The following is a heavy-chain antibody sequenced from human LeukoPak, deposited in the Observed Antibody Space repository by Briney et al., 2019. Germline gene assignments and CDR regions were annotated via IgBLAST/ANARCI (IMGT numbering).Heavy chain of an antibody. Sequence: SETLSLTCTVSGGSISSYYWSWIRQPPGKGLEWIGYIYYGGSTNYNPSLKSRVTISVDTSKNQFSLKLSSVTAADTAVYYCAREDSTGNWFDPWGQGTLVTVSS. CDR3: AREDSTGNWFDP. V-gene: IGHV4-59*01. CDR1: GGSISSYY. CDR2: IYYGGST. J-gene: IGHJ5*02. D-gene: IGHD2-2*01.